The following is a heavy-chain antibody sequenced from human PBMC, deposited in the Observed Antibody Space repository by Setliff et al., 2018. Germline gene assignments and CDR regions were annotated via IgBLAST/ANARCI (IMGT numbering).Heavy chain of an antibody. D-gene: IGHD3-3*01. Sequence: NPSETLSLTCTVSGGSISSYYWSWIRQPPGKRLEWIGYIYYSGSTYYNPSLKSRVTISVDTSKNQFSLKLTSVTAADTAVYYCARHGLQFLEWLSAFDYWGQGTLVTVSS. CDR1: GGSISSYY. V-gene: IGHV4-59*08. J-gene: IGHJ4*02. CDR3: ARHGLQFLEWLSAFDY. CDR2: IYYSGST.